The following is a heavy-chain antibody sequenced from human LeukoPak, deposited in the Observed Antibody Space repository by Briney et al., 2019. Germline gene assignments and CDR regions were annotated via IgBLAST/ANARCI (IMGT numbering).Heavy chain of an antibody. CDR3: AKDRYYHSSGYYGIFDY. CDR2: ISGSGGST. CDR1: GFTFSSYG. V-gene: IGHV3-23*01. J-gene: IGHJ4*02. Sequence: GGSLRLSCAASGFTFSSYGMSWVRQAPGKGLEWVSAISGSGGSTYYADSVKGRFTISRDNSKNTLYLQMNSLRAEDTAVYYCAKDRYYHSSGYYGIFDYWGQGTLVTVSS. D-gene: IGHD3-22*01.